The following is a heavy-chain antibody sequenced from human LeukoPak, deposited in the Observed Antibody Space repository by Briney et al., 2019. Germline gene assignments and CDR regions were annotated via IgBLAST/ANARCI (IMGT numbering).Heavy chain of an antibody. CDR3: ARFDWSGNWFDP. CDR2: IYYGGST. J-gene: IGHJ5*02. V-gene: IGHV4-39*01. Sequence: SETLSLTCTVSGGSITSSSYHWGWIRQPPGKGLEWIGNIYYGGSTYYIPSLKSRVTMSVDTSKNQFSLKLSSVIATDTAVYYCARFDWSGNWFDPWGLGTLVTVSS. CDR1: GGSITSSSYH. D-gene: IGHD3-9*01.